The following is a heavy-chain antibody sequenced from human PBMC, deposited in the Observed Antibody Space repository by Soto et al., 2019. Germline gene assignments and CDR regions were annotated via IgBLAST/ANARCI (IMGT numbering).Heavy chain of an antibody. D-gene: IGHD3-3*01. CDR2: ISHDGSNK. CDR3: ARDGLPDDFRSGGYWFDP. Sequence: RRLSCAASGFTFSTFALHWVRQAPGKGLEWVALISHDGSNKNYADSVKGRFTISRDNSKNTLYMQMDSLRLEDTAVYYCARDGLPDDFRSGGYWFDPWGQGTLVTVSS. V-gene: IGHV3-30-3*01. J-gene: IGHJ5*02. CDR1: GFTFSTFA.